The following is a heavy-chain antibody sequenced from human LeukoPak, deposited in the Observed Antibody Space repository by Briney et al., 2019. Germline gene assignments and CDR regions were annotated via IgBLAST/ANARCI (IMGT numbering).Heavy chain of an antibody. D-gene: IGHD3-22*01. CDR2: IYYSGST. J-gene: IGHJ3*02. CDR3: ARANYYDTSGYSRGAFDI. V-gene: IGHV4-59*08. CDR1: GGSISSYY. Sequence: SETLSLTCTVSGGSISSYYWSWIRQPPGKGLEWIGYIYYSGSTNYNPSLKSRVTISVDTSKKQFSLKLNSVTAADTAVYYCARANYYDTSGYSRGAFDIWGQGTMVTVSS.